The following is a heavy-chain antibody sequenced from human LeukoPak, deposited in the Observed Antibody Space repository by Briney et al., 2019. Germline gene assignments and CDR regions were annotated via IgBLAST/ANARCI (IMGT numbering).Heavy chain of an antibody. D-gene: IGHD3-3*01. J-gene: IGHJ4*02. CDR3: ARGSEWSSGVSDY. Sequence: GGSLRLSCAASGFTFSSYAMHWVRQAPGKGLEWVAVISSDGNYKYYADSLKGRFTISRDNAKNSLYLQMNSLRAEDTAVYYCARGSEWSSGVSDYWGQGTLVTVSS. CDR1: GFTFSSYA. CDR2: ISSDGNYK. V-gene: IGHV3-30*03.